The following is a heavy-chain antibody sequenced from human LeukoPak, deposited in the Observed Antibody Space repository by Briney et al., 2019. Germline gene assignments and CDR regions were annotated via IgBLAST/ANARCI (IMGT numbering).Heavy chain of an antibody. CDR1: GFTFSSYA. J-gene: IGHJ4*02. CDR2: IYSGGST. CDR3: ARGLFAGGWYPDYFDY. V-gene: IGHV3-53*01. D-gene: IGHD6-19*01. Sequence: PGGSLRLSCAASGFTFSSYAMHWVRQAPGKGLEWVSVIYSGGSTYYADSVKGRFTISRDNSKNTLYLQMNSLRAEDTAVYYCARGLFAGGWYPDYFDYWGQGTLVTVSS.